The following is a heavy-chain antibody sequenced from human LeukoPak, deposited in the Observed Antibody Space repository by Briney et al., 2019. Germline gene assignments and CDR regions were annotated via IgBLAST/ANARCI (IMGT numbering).Heavy chain of an antibody. D-gene: IGHD3-22*01. CDR3: AKPRYYYDSSASGLPDY. CDR1: GFTFSSYA. CDR2: ISGSGGST. J-gene: IGHJ4*02. Sequence: PGGSLRLSCAASGFTFSSYAMSWVRQAPGKGLEWVSAISGSGGSTYYADSVKGRFTISRDNSKNTLYLQMNSLRAEDTAVYYCAKPRYYYDSSASGLPDYWGQGTLVTVSS. V-gene: IGHV3-23*01.